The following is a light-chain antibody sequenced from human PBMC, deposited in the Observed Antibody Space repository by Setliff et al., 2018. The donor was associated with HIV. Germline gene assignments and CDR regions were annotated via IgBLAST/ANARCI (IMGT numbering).Light chain of an antibody. CDR2: DVT. CDR3: SSYAGNKSRV. CDR1: NTDIGGYKY. V-gene: IGLV2-14*01. J-gene: IGLJ3*02. Sequence: QSALTQPPSVFGSPGQSITIFCTGSNTDIGGYKYVSWYLQHPGKAPKLLIYDVTNRPSGVSSRFSGSRSGNSASLSISGLQAEDEADYYCSSYAGNKSRVFGGGTKVTVL.